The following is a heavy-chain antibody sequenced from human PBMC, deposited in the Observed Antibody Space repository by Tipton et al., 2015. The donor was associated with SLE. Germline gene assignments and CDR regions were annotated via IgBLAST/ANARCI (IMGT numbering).Heavy chain of an antibody. CDR3: ARSEMATITY. J-gene: IGHJ4*02. D-gene: IGHD5-24*01. Sequence: SLRLSCAASGFTFSNYWMHWVRQAPGKGLAWVSRSNSDGSDTSYADSVKGRFTISRDNAKNTLYLQMNSLRAEDTAVYYCARSEMATITYWGQGTLVTVPS. V-gene: IGHV3-74*01. CDR1: GFTFSNYW. CDR2: SNSDGSDT.